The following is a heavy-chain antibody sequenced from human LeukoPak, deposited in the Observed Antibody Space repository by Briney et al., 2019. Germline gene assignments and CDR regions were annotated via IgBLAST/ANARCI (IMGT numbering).Heavy chain of an antibody. V-gene: IGHV3-30*02. CDR1: GFPFDDYG. D-gene: IGHD3-10*01. CDR2: IRYDGSNK. CDR3: AKLQGDITMVRGVPNGFDY. Sequence: GGSLRLSCAASGFPFDDYGMTWVRQAPGKGLEWVAFIRYDGSNKYYADSVKGRFTISRDNSKNTLYLQMNSLRAEDTAVYYCAKLQGDITMVRGVPNGFDYWGQGTLVTVSS. J-gene: IGHJ4*02.